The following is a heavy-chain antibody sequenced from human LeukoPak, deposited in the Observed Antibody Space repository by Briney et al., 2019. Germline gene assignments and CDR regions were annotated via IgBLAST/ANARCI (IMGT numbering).Heavy chain of an antibody. CDR1: GFTDSSNY. V-gene: IGHV3-53*01. CDR2: IYSGGST. CDR3: ARVRGVVAWDL. D-gene: IGHD3-10*01. J-gene: IGHJ2*01. Sequence: GGSLRLSCAASGFTDSSNYMSWARQAPGKGLEWVSVIYSGGSTYYADYVEGRFTISRENSKKTLYLQMNSLRAEDTAVYYCARVRGVVAWDLWGRGTLVTVSS.